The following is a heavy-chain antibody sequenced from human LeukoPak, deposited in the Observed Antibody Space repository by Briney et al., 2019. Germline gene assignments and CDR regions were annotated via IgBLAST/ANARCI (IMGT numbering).Heavy chain of an antibody. J-gene: IGHJ4*02. CDR1: GGSISSGGYS. Sequence: SQTLSLTCAVSGGSISSGGYSWGWIRQPPGKGLEWARCIYHSGSTYYNPSLKSRVTISVDRSKKQFSLKLSSVTAADTAVYYCARGVTIGIYFDYWGQGTLVTVSS. D-gene: IGHD3-16*01. CDR2: IYHSGST. V-gene: IGHV4-30-2*01. CDR3: ARGVTIGIYFDY.